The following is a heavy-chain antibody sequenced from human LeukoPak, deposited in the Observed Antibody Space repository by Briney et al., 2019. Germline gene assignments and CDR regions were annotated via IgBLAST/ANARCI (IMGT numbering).Heavy chain of an antibody. Sequence: GGSLRLSCAASGFSFSTYDMHWVRQAPGKGLEWGSLIRPDGSDTNEENYKYYTDSVKGRFTISRDNAKNSLYLQMNSLRAEDTAVYYCARTGEQRYYYYYMDVWGKGTTVTVSS. J-gene: IGHJ6*03. CDR3: ARTGEQRYYYYYMDV. D-gene: IGHD3-16*01. CDR1: GFSFSTYD. V-gene: IGHV3-30*12. CDR2: IRPDGSDTNEENYK.